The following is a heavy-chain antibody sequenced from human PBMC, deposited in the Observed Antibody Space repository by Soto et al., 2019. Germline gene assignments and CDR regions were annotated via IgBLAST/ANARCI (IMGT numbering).Heavy chain of an antibody. CDR1: GGTFSSYT. CDR3: ATSLATFSYYMDV. CDR2: IIPILGIA. D-gene: IGHD1-26*01. V-gene: IGHV1-69*02. J-gene: IGHJ6*03. Sequence: SVKVSCKASGGTFSSYTISWVRQAPGQGLEWMGRIIPILGIANYAQKFQGRVTITADKSTSTAYMELSSLRSEDTAVYYCATSLATFSYYMDVWGKGTTVTVSS.